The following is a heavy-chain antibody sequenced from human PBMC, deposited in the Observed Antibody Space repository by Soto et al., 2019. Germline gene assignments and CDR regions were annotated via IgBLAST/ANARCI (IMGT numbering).Heavy chain of an antibody. D-gene: IGHD3-10*01. V-gene: IGHV3-21*01. Sequence: EVQLVESGGGLVKPGGSLRLSCAASGFTFSSYSMNWVRQAPGKGLEWVSSISSSSSYIYYADSVKGRFTISRDNAKNSQYLQMNSLRAEETALYYCERRGAGFGGHYYGSGSYLPEGDWGQGTLVTVSS. CDR3: ERRGAGFGGHYYGSGSYLPEGD. J-gene: IGHJ4*02. CDR1: GFTFSSYS. CDR2: ISSSSSYI.